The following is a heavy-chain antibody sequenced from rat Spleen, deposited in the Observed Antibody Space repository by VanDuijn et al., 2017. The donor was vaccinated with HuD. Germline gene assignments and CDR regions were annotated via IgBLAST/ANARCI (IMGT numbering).Heavy chain of an antibody. CDR3: TIGNYMSVLDA. D-gene: IGHD1-2*01. V-gene: IGHV5-20*01. CDR1: GLNFSDYY. Sequence: EVQLVESGGGSVQPGRSMKLSCTDSGLNFSDYYMAWVRQAPTKGLEWVATINYDGRSTFYRDSLKARFTVSRDNAKSTLYLQMDSLRAEDTATYYCTIGNYMSVLDAWGQGASVTVSS. J-gene: IGHJ4*01. CDR2: INYDGRST.